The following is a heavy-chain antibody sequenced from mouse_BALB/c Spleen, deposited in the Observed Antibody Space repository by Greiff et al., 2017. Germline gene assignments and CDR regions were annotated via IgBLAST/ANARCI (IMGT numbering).Heavy chain of an antibody. V-gene: IGHV1-14*01. CDR2: INPYNDGT. Sequence: VQLKESGPELVKPGASVKMSCKASGYTFTSYVMHWVKQKPGQGLEWIGYINPYNDGTKYNEKFKGKATLTSDKSSSTAYMELSSLTSEDSAVYYCAREATYDYDEGYAMDYWGQGTSVTVSS. D-gene: IGHD2-4*01. CDR1: GYTFTSYV. J-gene: IGHJ4*01. CDR3: AREATYDYDEGYAMDY.